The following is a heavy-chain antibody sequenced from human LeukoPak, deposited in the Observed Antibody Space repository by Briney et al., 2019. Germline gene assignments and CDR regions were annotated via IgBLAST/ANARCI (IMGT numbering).Heavy chain of an antibody. Sequence: WGSLRLPCAASGFTFSSYWMSWVRQAPGKGLEWVANIKQDGSEKYYVDSVKGRFTISRDNAKNSLYLQMNSLRAEDTALYYCAKEKVSPMVRGATGLGNWGQGTLVTVSS. CDR2: IKQDGSEK. J-gene: IGHJ4*02. CDR3: AKEKVSPMVRGATGLGN. CDR1: GFTFSSYW. V-gene: IGHV3-7*03. D-gene: IGHD3-10*01.